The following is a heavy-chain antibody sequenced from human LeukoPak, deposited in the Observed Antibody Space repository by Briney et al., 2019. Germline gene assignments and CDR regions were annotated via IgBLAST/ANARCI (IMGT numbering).Heavy chain of an antibody. Sequence: GGSLRLSCAASGFTFSSYGMSWVRQAPGKGLEWVSAITATSSSTHDADSMKGRFTISRDNSKNTLYLQMNSLSAEDTAVYYCAKDPSELLWFGELLSNFDYWGQGTLVTVSS. CDR3: AKDPSELLWFGELLSNFDY. V-gene: IGHV3-23*01. CDR1: GFTFSSYG. CDR2: ITATSSST. J-gene: IGHJ4*02. D-gene: IGHD3-10*01.